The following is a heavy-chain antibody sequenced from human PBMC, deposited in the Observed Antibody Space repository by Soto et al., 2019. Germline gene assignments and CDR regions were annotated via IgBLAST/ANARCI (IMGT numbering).Heavy chain of an antibody. D-gene: IGHD2-15*01. V-gene: IGHV4-34*01. CDR1: GGSFSGYY. Sequence: SETLSLTCAVYGGSFSGYYWSWIRQPPGKGLEWIGEINHSGSTNYNPSLKSRVTISVDTSKNQFSLKLSSVTAADTAVYYCARVGYCSGGSCYSYRVRYFQHWGQGTLVTVSS. CDR3: ARVGYCSGGSCYSYRVRYFQH. CDR2: INHSGST. J-gene: IGHJ1*01.